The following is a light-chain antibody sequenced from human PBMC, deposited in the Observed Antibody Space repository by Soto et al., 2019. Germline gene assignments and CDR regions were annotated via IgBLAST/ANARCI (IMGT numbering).Light chain of an antibody. J-gene: IGLJ2*01. CDR2: EVS. Sequence: QSALAQPASVSGSPGQSITLSCTGTSSDVGGYIYVSWFQHHPGKAPKLIIYEVSNRPSGVSNRFSGSRSDNTASLTISGLQAEDEAIYSCSSYSTTTRGVLFGGGTKLTVL. V-gene: IGLV2-14*01. CDR1: SSDVGGYIY. CDR3: SSYSTTTRGVL.